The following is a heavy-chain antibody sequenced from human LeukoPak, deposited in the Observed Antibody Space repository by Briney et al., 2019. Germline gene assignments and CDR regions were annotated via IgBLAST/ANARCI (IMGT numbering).Heavy chain of an antibody. CDR2: ISWNSGSI. CDR1: GFTFDDYA. D-gene: IGHD6-13*01. CDR3: ARGAAAGDPYYYYYMDV. Sequence: GGSLRLSCAASGFTFDDYAMHWVRQAPGKGLEWVSGISWNSGSIGYADSVKGRFTISRDNAKNSLYLQMNSLRAEDTAVYYCARGAAAGDPYYYYYMDVWGKGTTVTVSS. J-gene: IGHJ6*03. V-gene: IGHV3-9*01.